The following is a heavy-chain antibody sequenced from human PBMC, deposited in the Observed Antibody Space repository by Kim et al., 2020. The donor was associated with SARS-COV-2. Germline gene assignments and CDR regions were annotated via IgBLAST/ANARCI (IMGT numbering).Heavy chain of an antibody. CDR1: GYTFTGYY. J-gene: IGHJ6*02. CDR3: ARGARVPAAPVAHYYYYYGMDV. V-gene: IGHV1-2*05. CDR2: INPNSGGT. Sequence: ASVKVSCKASGYTFTGYYMHWVRQAPGQGLEWMGRINPNSGGTNYAQKFQGRVTMTRDTSISTAYMELSRLRSDDTVVYYCARGARVPAAPVAHYYYYYGMDVWGQGTTVTVSS. D-gene: IGHD2-2*01.